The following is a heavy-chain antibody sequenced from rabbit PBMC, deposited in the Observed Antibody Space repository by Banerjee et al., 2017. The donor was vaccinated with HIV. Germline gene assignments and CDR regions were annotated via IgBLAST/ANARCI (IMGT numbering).Heavy chain of an antibody. V-gene: IGHV1S45*01. J-gene: IGHJ3*01. Sequence: QEQLEESGGDLVKPEGSLTLTCTASGFSFSSNYWICWVRQAPGKGLEWIACIDIGSSGNTYYATWAKGRFTLSKTSSTTVTLQMTSLTAADTATYFCARDSSGEPDFVLWGQGTLVTVS. CDR2: IDIGSSGNT. CDR3: ARDSSGEPDFVL. CDR1: GFSFSSNYW. D-gene: IGHD1-1*01.